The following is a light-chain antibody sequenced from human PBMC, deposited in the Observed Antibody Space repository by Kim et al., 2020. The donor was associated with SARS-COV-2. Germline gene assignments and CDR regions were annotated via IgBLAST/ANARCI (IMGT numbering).Light chain of an antibody. CDR1: NIGSKS. Sequence: SYELTQPPSVSVAPGKTARITCGGNNIGSKSVHWYQQKPGQPPVLVIYYDSDRPSGIPERFSGSNSGNTATLTISRVEAGDEADYYCQVWDSSGDHPNWLFGGGTQLTVL. J-gene: IGLJ3*02. CDR2: YDS. CDR3: QVWDSSGDHPNWL. V-gene: IGLV3-21*04.